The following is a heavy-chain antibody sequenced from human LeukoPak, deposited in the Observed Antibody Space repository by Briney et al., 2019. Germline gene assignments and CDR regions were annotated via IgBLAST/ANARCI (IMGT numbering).Heavy chain of an antibody. D-gene: IGHD3-10*01. CDR1: RFTFTSYD. CDR2: MNPINGNT. Sequence: AASVKVSCKASRFTFTSYDINWVRQATGQGLEWMGWMNPINGNTGYAQKFQGRVTMTRDTSISTAYMELRSLRSDDTAVYYCVRDGEGVAISVNYWFDPWGQGTLVTVSS. V-gene: IGHV1-8*01. J-gene: IGHJ5*02. CDR3: VRDGEGVAISVNYWFDP.